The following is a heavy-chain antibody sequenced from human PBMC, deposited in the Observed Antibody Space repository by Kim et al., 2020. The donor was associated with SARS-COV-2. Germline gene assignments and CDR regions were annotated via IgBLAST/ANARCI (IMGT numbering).Heavy chain of an antibody. J-gene: IGHJ4*02. V-gene: IGHV3-30*07. Sequence: GRFTISRDNSKNTLYLQMNSLRAEDTAVYYCARDVGYYYDSSGSDVFDYWGQGTLVTVSS. D-gene: IGHD3-22*01. CDR3: ARDVGYYYDSSGSDVFDY.